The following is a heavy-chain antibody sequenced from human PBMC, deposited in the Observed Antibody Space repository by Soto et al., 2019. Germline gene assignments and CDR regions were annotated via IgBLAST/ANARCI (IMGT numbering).Heavy chain of an antibody. Sequence: VGSLRLSCAASGFTFSSYWMSWVRQAPGKGLEWVANIKQDGSQKYYVDSVKGRFTISRDNAKNSLYLQMNSLRAEDTAVYYCARDSGVVVVTGNDYWGQGTLVTVSS. CDR3: ARDSGVVVVTGNDY. D-gene: IGHD2-15*01. CDR2: IKQDGSQK. CDR1: GFTFSSYW. V-gene: IGHV3-7*01. J-gene: IGHJ4*02.